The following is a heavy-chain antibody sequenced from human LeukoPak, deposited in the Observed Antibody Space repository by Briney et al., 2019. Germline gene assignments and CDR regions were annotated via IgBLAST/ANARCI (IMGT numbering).Heavy chain of an antibody. CDR2: IWYDGSNK. D-gene: IGHD3-22*01. CDR3: AKDRPLQAYSYYYDSSGYLPFGY. CDR1: GFTFSSYG. J-gene: IGHJ4*02. V-gene: IGHV3-33*06. Sequence: QAGRSLRLSCAASGFTFSSYGMHWVRQAPGKGLEWVAVIWYDGSNKYYADSVKGRFTISRDNSKNTLYLQMNSLRAEDTAVYYCAKDRPLQAYSYYYDSSGYLPFGYWGQGTLVTVSS.